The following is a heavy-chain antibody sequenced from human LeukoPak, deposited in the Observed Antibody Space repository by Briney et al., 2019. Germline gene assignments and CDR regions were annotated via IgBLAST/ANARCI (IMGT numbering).Heavy chain of an antibody. J-gene: IGHJ6*02. V-gene: IGHV4-59*01. Sequence: SETLSLTCTVSGGSISSYYWSWIRQPPGKGLEWIGYIYYSGSTNYNPSLKSRVTISVDTSKNQFSLKLSSVTAADTAVYCCARDRHRCSGGSCYKRNYYYGMDVWAKGPRSPSP. D-gene: IGHD2-15*01. CDR2: IYYSGST. CDR3: ARDRHRCSGGSCYKRNYYYGMDV. CDR1: GGSISSYY.